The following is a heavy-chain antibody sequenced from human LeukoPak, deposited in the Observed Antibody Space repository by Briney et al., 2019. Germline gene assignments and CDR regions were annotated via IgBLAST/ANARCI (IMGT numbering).Heavy chain of an antibody. CDR1: GGSISSGSYY. CDR2: IYTSGST. Sequence: SETLSLTCTVSGGSISSGSYYWSWIRQPAGKGLEWIGRIYTSGSTNYNPSLKSRVTISVDTSKNQFSLKLSSVTAADTAVYYCARESEGVGYCSSTSCHPHGDTFDYWGQGTLVTVSS. J-gene: IGHJ4*02. D-gene: IGHD2-2*01. V-gene: IGHV4-61*02. CDR3: ARESEGVGYCSSTSCHPHGDTFDY.